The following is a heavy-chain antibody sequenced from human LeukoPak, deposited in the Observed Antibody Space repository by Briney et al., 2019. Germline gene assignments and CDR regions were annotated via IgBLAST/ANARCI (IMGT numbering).Heavy chain of an antibody. CDR1: GFTFSSYA. J-gene: IGHJ4*02. V-gene: IGHV3-23*01. Sequence: GGSLRLSCAASGFTFSSYAMSWVRQAPGKGLEWVSAISGSGGSTYYADSVKGRFTISRDNAKNSLYLQMNSLRAEDTALCYCAKDSRSSGYYGSPFFDYWGQGTLVTVSS. CDR2: ISGSGGST. D-gene: IGHD3-22*01. CDR3: AKDSRSSGYYGSPFFDY.